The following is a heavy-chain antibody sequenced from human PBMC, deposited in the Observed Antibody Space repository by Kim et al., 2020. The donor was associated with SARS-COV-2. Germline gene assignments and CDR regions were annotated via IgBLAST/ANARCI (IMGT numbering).Heavy chain of an antibody. J-gene: IGHJ6*02. V-gene: IGHV4-59*08. CDR3: ARLRRMQVFGVVTLDYYYYYGMDV. D-gene: IGHD3-3*01. CDR2: IYYSGST. CDR1: GGSISSYY. Sequence: SETLSLTCTVSGGSISSYYWSWIRQPPGKGLEWIGYIYYSGSTNYNPSLKSRVTISVDTSKNQFSLKLSSVTAADTAVYYCARLRRMQVFGVVTLDYYYYYGMDVWGQGTTVTVSS.